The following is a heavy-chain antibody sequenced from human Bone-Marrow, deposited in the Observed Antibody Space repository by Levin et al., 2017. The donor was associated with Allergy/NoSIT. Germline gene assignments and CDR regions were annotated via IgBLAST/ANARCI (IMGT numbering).Heavy chain of an antibody. CDR2: VSPSSSYI. CDR3: ARDLNYGDYDPEYFHH. V-gene: IGHV3-21*01. J-gene: IGHJ1*01. Sequence: GESLKISCTASGFTFSSYTMNWVRQAPGKGLEWVSSVSPSSSYIYYTDSIKGRFTTSRDNAMNSLYLQMNSLRAEDAAVYYCARDLNYGDYDPEYFHHWGRGTLVTVSS. D-gene: IGHD4-17*01. CDR1: GFTFSSYT.